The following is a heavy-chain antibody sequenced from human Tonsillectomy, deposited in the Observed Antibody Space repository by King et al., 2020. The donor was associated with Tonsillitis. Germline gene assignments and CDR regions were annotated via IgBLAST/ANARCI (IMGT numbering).Heavy chain of an antibody. CDR3: ARGNFGYSYGY. CDR2: VYNSGST. V-gene: IGHV4-59*01. Sequence: VQLQESSPGLVKPSETLSLTCTVSGGSISSYYWSWIRQPPGKGLEWIGYVYNSGSTDYNPSLKSRVTISVDTSKNQFSLKLSSVTAADTAVYYCARGNFGYSYGYWGQGTLVTVSS. J-gene: IGHJ4*02. CDR1: GGSISSYY. D-gene: IGHD5-18*01.